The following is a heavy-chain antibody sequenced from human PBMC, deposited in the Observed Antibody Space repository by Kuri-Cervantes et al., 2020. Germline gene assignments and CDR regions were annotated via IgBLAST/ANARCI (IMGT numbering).Heavy chain of an antibody. V-gene: IGHV1-24*01. CDR1: GYTLTELS. Sequence: ASVKVSCKVSGYTLTELSMHWVRQAPGKGLEWMGGFDPEDGETIYAQKFQVRVTMTEDTSTDTAYMELSSLRSEDTAMYYCAREGQLTTSYYYYMDVWGKGTTVTVSS. J-gene: IGHJ6*03. D-gene: IGHD3-22*01. CDR3: AREGQLTTSYYYYMDV. CDR2: FDPEDGET.